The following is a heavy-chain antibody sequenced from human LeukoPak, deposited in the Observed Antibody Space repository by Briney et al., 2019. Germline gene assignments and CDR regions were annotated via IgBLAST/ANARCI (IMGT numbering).Heavy chain of an antibody. D-gene: IGHD6-6*01. CDR2: ISGSGGST. V-gene: IGHV3-23*01. CDR3: AKDREEYSSSSGYYYYYMDV. J-gene: IGHJ6*03. CDR1: GFTFSSYA. Sequence: GGSLRLSCAASGFTFSSYAMSWVRQAPGKGLEWVSAISGSGGSTYYADSVKGRFTISRDNSKNTLYLQMNSLRAEDTAVYYCAKDREEYSSSSGYYYYYMDVWGKGTTVTVSS.